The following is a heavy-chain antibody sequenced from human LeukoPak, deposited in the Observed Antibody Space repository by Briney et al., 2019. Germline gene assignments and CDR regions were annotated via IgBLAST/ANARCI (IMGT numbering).Heavy chain of an antibody. Sequence: PSETLSLTCTVSGGSISSYYWGWIRQPPGKGLEWIGNIDYNEITYYNPSLKSRVTISVDTSKTQLSLKLNSVTAADTAVYYCARDRAYYYDSSGYHGAFDIWGQGTLVTVSS. J-gene: IGHJ3*02. V-gene: IGHV4-39*07. CDR3: ARDRAYYYDSSGYHGAFDI. CDR1: GGSISSYY. D-gene: IGHD3-22*01. CDR2: IDYNEIT.